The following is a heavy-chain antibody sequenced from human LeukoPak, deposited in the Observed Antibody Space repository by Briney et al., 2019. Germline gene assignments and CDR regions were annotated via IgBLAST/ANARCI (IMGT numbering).Heavy chain of an antibody. CDR2: FDPEDGET. V-gene: IGHV1-24*01. CDR3: ARGITGVAAFDY. CDR1: GYTLTELS. Sequence: ASVKVSCKVSGYTLTELSMHWVRQAPGKGLEWMGGFDPEDGETIYAQKFQGRVTMTEDTSTDTAYMELSSLRSEDTAVYYCARGITGVAAFDYWGQGALVTVSS. J-gene: IGHJ4*02. D-gene: IGHD1-14*01.